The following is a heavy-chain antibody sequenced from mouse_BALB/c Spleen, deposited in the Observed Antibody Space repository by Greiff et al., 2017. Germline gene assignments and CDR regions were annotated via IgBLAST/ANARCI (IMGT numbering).Heavy chain of an antibody. Sequence: EVMLVESGGGLVKPGGSLKLSCAASGFTFSSYAMSWVRQTPEKRLEWVATISSGGSYTYYPDSVKGRFTISRDNAKNTLYLQMSSLRSEDTAMYYCARPPSTSYYAMDYWGQGTSVTVSS. CDR3: ARPPSTSYYAMDY. CDR2: ISSGGSYT. J-gene: IGHJ4*01. V-gene: IGHV5-9-1*01. D-gene: IGHD5-5*01. CDR1: GFTFSSYA.